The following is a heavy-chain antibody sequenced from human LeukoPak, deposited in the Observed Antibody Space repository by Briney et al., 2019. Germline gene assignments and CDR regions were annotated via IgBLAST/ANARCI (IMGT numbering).Heavy chain of an antibody. CDR1: GFTFSDYY. CDR2: ISGSGGST. V-gene: IGHV3-23*01. CDR3: AKVVSGYSSGWVYYFDY. J-gene: IGHJ4*02. Sequence: GGSLRLSCEASGFTFSDYYMSWVRQAPGKGLEWVSAISGSGGSTYYADSVKGRFTISRDNSKNTLYLQMNSLRAEDTAVYYCAKVVSGYSSGWVYYFDYWGQGTLVTVSS. D-gene: IGHD6-19*01.